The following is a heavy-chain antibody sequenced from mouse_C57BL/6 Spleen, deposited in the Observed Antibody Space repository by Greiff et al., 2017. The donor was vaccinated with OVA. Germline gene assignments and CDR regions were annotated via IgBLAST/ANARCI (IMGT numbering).Heavy chain of an antibody. CDR3: ARWGYGSSYGYFDY. CDR2: IYPSDSET. J-gene: IGHJ2*01. Sequence: QVQLQQPGAELVRPGSSVKLSCKASGYTFTSYWMDWVKQRPGQGLEWIGNIYPSDSETHYNQKFKDKATLTVDKSSSTAYMQLSSLTSEDSAVYYCARWGYGSSYGYFDYWGQGTTLTVSS. CDR1: GYTFTSYW. D-gene: IGHD1-1*01. V-gene: IGHV1-61*01.